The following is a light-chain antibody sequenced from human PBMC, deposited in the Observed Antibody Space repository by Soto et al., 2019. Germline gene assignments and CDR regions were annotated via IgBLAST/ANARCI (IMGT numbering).Light chain of an antibody. V-gene: IGLV3-21*04. Sequence: SYELTQPPSVSVAPGKTARITCGGNNIGSKSVHWYQQKPGQAPVLVIYYDSDRPSGIPERFSGSNSGNTATLTISRVEAGDEADYYCQVWDSSSDHLVVFGGGTKFTVL. CDR3: QVWDSSSDHLVV. J-gene: IGLJ2*01. CDR2: YDS. CDR1: NIGSKS.